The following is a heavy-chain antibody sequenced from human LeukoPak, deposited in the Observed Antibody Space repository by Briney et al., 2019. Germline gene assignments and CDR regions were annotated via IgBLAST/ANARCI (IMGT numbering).Heavy chain of an antibody. CDR1: GATFSSCT. D-gene: IGHD6-13*01. J-gene: IGHJ4*02. CDR2: IIPIFGTA. Sequence: GASVKLSFKASGATFSSCTISWVRQAPGQGLERVGGIIPIFGTANYAQKFQGRVTITTDESTSTAYMELSSLRSEDTAVYYCARERGIAAAESDYWGQGTLVTVSS. CDR3: ARERGIAAAESDY. V-gene: IGHV1-69*05.